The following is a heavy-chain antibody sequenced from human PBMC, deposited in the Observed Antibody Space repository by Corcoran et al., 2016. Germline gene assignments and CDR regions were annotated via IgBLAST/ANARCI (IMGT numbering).Heavy chain of an antibody. CDR1: GFTLSSYG. V-gene: IGHV3-33*01. D-gene: IGHD2-15*01. J-gene: IGHJ5*02. CDR3: ARGGGGNWFDP. Sequence: QVQLVESGGGVVQPGRSLRLSCAASGFTLSSYGMNWVRQAPGKGLEWVAVIWYDGSHKYYADSVKGRFTISRDNSKKPLYRQMNSLRAEDTAVYYCARGGGGNWFDPLGQGTLVTVSS. CDR2: IWYDGSHK.